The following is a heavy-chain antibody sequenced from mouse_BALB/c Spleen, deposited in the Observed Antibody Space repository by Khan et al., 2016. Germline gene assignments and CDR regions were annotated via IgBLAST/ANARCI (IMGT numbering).Heavy chain of an antibody. J-gene: IGHJ2*01. V-gene: IGHV1-9*01. D-gene: IGHD4-1*01. Sequence: VQLQESGAELMKPGASVKISCKATGYTFRNYWIEWIKQRPGHGLEWIGVILPGSGSTKYNENFKGKATVTADTSSNTAYMQLSSLTSEDTAAYYCARAGPGGFYFDYWGQGTTLTVSS. CDR3: ARAGPGGFYFDY. CDR1: GYTFRNYW. CDR2: ILPGSGST.